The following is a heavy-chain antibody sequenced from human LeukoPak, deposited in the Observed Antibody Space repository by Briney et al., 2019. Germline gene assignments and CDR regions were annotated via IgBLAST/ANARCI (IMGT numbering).Heavy chain of an antibody. D-gene: IGHD3-10*01. CDR2: INPNSGGT. Sequence: ASVKVSCKSSGYTFTCYYMHWVRQALGQGLEWMGWINPNSGGTNYAQKFQGRVTMTRDTSISTAYMELSRLRSDDTAVYYCAVGLLWFGGPGYYYMDVWGKGTTVTVSS. V-gene: IGHV1-2*02. J-gene: IGHJ6*03. CDR3: AVGLLWFGGPGYYYMDV. CDR1: GYTFTCYY.